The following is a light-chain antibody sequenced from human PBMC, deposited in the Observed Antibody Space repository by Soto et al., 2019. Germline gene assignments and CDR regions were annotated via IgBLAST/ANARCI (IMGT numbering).Light chain of an antibody. V-gene: IGKV3-11*01. J-gene: IGKJ1*01. CDR3: HQRQSWTRT. Sequence: EIVLTQSPATLSSFPGDRVTLSCRASQAVNTRLAWYQHKPGQAPRLLIYLASNRAAGVPARFSGSGSGTDFTLTISDVEPEDFAVYYCHQRQSWTRTFGQGPKVDIK. CDR2: LAS. CDR1: QAVNTR.